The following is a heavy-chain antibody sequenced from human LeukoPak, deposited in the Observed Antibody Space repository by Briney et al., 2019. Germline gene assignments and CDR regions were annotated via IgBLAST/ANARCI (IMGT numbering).Heavy chain of an antibody. V-gene: IGHV3-23*01. CDR2: ISGSGGST. CDR1: GFTFSNYG. Sequence: GGSLRLSCAAFGFTFSNYGMTWVRQAPGKGLEWVSGISGSGGSTYDADSVKGRFTISRDNSKNTVYLQMNSLRPEDTAVYYCAKWSGYGDYWGQGTLVTVSS. J-gene: IGHJ4*02. D-gene: IGHD5-12*01. CDR3: AKWSGYGDY.